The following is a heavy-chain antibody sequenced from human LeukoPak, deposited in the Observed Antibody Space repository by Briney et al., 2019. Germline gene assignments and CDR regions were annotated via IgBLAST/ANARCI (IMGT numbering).Heavy chain of an antibody. Sequence: LAGGSLRLSCAASGFTFTTYWMAWVRQFPGKGLEWVANINQDGTEKYSVDSVKGRFTISRDNAKNSLYLQMNSLRAEDTAVYYCALWASRRDGYISWGQGTLVTVSS. D-gene: IGHD5-24*01. CDR1: GFTFTTYW. CDR2: INQDGTEK. J-gene: IGHJ5*02. CDR3: ALWASRRDGYIS. V-gene: IGHV3-7*01.